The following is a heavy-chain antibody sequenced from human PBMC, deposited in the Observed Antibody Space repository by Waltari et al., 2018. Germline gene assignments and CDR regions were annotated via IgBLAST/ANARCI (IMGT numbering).Heavy chain of an antibody. CDR3: AHSSYCGGECYFGFDP. J-gene: IGHJ5*02. D-gene: IGHD2-21*01. CDR2: IYWNDDK. V-gene: IGHV2-5*01. Sequence: QITLKESGPTLVKPTQTLTLTCTFSGFSLSTSGVGVGWIRQPPGKALEWLALIYWNDDKRYSPSLKSRLTITKDTSKNQVVLTMTNMDPVDTATYYCAHSSYCGGECYFGFDPWGQGTLVTVSS. CDR1: GFSLSTSGVG.